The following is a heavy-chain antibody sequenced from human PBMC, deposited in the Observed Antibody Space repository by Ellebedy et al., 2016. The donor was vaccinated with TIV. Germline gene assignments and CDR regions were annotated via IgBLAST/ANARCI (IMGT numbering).Heavy chain of an antibody. D-gene: IGHD1-26*01. J-gene: IGHJ4*02. CDR2: IDHRGIT. Sequence: SETLSLTCVVHGGSFSGNFWTWIRQPPGKGLEWIGEIDHRGITHYKPSLKSRLTLSVDTSKNQFSLKLSSVTAADTAVYYCAKDTLGGIWENWGQGTLVTVSS. CDR1: GGSFSGNF. CDR3: AKDTLGGIWEN. V-gene: IGHV4-34*01.